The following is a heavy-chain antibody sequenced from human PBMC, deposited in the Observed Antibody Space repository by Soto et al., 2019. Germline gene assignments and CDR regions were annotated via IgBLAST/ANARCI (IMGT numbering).Heavy chain of an antibody. D-gene: IGHD2-2*02. CDR2: IYHSGST. CDR1: GGSISSSNW. CDR3: ARGYCSSTSCYKNTRRYAFDI. J-gene: IGHJ3*02. V-gene: IGHV4-4*02. Sequence: SETLSLTCAVSGGSISSSNWWSWARQPPGKGLEWIGEIYHSGSTNYNPSLKSRVTISVDKSKNQFSLKLSSVTAADTAVYYCARGYCSSTSCYKNTRRYAFDIWGQGTMVTVSS.